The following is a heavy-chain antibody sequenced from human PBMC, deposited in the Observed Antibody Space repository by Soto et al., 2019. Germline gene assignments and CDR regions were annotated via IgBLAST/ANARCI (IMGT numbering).Heavy chain of an antibody. Sequence: QVQLQESGPGLVKPSETLSLTCTVSGDSISSYYWSWIRQPPGKGLEWIGYIHYSGDTNYNPSLKSRVTTSVDTAKNQFPLKLSSVTAADTAVYYCARQRRDGYNLSWYFDLWGRGTLVTVSS. CDR3: ARQRRDGYNLSWYFDL. CDR1: GDSISSYY. CDR2: IHYSGDT. V-gene: IGHV4-59*08. J-gene: IGHJ2*01. D-gene: IGHD5-12*01.